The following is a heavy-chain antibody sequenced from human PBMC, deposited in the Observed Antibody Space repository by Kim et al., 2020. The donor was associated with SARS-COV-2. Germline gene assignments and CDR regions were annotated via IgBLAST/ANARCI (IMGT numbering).Heavy chain of an antibody. CDR1: GGTFSSYA. Sequence: SVKVSCKASGGTFSSYAISWVRQAPGQGLEWMGGIIPIFGTANYAQKFQGRVTITADESTSTAYMELSSLRSEDTAVYYCARPYTTIFGVVDRYYYYGMDVWGQGTTVTVSS. V-gene: IGHV1-69*13. D-gene: IGHD3-3*01. J-gene: IGHJ6*02. CDR2: IIPIFGTA. CDR3: ARPYTTIFGVVDRYYYYGMDV.